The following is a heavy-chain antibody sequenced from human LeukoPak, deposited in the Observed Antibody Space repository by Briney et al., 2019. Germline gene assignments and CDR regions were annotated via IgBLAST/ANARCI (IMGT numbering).Heavy chain of an antibody. Sequence: AGGSLRLPCAASGFTFSSYAMSWVRQAPGKGLEWVSAISGSGSTYYADSVKGRFTISRDNSKNTLYLQMNSLRAEDTAVYHCAKQYSSSWHYFDYWGQGTLVTVSS. V-gene: IGHV3-23*01. CDR2: ISGSGST. J-gene: IGHJ4*02. D-gene: IGHD6-13*01. CDR3: AKQYSSSWHYFDY. CDR1: GFTFSSYA.